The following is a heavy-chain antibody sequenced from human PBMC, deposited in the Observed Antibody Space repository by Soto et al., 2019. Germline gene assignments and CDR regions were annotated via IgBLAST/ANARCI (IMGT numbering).Heavy chain of an antibody. D-gene: IGHD3-10*01. V-gene: IGHV3-11*01. CDR2: ISSSGSTI. CDR3: ARSPRARITMARGVRYYFDY. CDR1: GFTFSDYY. Sequence: PGGSLRLSCAASGFTFSDYYMSWIRQAPGKGLEWVSYISSSGSTIYYADSVKGRFTISRDNAKNSLYLQMNSLRAEDTAVYYCARSPRARITMARGVRYYFDYWGQGTLVTVSS. J-gene: IGHJ4*02.